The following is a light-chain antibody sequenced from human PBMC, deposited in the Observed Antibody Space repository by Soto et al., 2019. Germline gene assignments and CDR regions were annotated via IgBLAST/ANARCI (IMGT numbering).Light chain of an antibody. J-gene: IGKJ2*01. Sequence: EIVMTQSPATLSVSPGERATLSCRTSQSVSSNLAWYQQKPGKAPRLLIYGASTRATGVPARFSGSGSGTEFTLTISSLQSEDFAVYYCQQYNKWPMYTFGQGTKLEIK. CDR2: GAS. CDR1: QSVSSN. CDR3: QQYNKWPMYT. V-gene: IGKV3-15*01.